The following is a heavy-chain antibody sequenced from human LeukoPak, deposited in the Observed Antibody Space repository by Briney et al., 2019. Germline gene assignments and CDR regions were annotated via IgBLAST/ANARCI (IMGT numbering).Heavy chain of an antibody. Sequence: GASVKVSCKASGYTFTSYDINWVRQATGQGLEWMGWMNPNSGNTGYAQKFQGRVTMTRNTSISTAHMELSSLRSEDTAVYYCARIYCSSTSCYYYYYGMDVWGQGTTVTVSS. D-gene: IGHD2-2*01. CDR1: GYTFTSYD. CDR3: ARIYCSSTSCYYYYYGMDV. V-gene: IGHV1-8*01. CDR2: MNPNSGNT. J-gene: IGHJ6*02.